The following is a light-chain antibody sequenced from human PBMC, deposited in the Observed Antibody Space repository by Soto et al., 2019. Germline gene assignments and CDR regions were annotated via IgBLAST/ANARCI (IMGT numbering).Light chain of an antibody. CDR3: HSRA. J-gene: IGKJ5*01. CDR1: QTISSW. Sequence: DIQMTQSPSTLSGSVGDRVTITCRASQTISSWLAWYQQKPGRAPKLLIYDASTLESGVPSRVSGSGSETEFTLTISRLQPDDFATYFCHSRAFGQGTRLEIK. V-gene: IGKV1-5*01. CDR2: DAS.